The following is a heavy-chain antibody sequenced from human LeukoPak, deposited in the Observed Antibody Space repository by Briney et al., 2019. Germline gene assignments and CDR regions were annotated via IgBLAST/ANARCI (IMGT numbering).Heavy chain of an antibody. CDR1: GDTFSRYA. V-gene: IGHV1-69*13. J-gene: IGHJ3*02. CDR3: ARGRPYAFDI. CDR2: IIPIFGTA. Sequence: SVKVSCKASGDTFSRYAISWVRQAPGQGLKWMGGIIPIFGTADYAQKFQGRVTITADESTSTAYMELSSLRSEDTAVYYCARGRPYAFDIWGQGTMVTVSS.